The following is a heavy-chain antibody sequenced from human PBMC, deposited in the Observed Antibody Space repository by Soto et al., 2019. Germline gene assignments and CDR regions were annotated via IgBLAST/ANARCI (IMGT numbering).Heavy chain of an antibody. V-gene: IGHV3-64*02. Sequence: EVQLVESGEGLVQPGGSLRLSCAASGFTFSSYNIHWIRQAPGKGLEFVSAISRSGDRTYYADSVKGGFTITRDNSKNTAWLQMGSLRAEDMAVYYCARARCSSGQCYYFDYWGRGALVSVSS. J-gene: IGHJ4*02. CDR1: GFTFSSYN. CDR2: ISRSGDRT. D-gene: IGHD2-15*01. CDR3: ARARCSSGQCYYFDY.